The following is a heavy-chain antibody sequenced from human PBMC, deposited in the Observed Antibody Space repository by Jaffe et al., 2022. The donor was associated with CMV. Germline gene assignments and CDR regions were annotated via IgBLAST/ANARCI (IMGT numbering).Heavy chain of an antibody. CDR3: ASIPTYYYDSSGYLTDY. CDR1: GGSISSYY. Sequence: QVQLQESGPGLVKPSETLSLTCTVSGGSISSYYWSWIRQPPGKGLEWIGYIYYSGSTNYNPSLKSRVTISVDTSKNQFSLKLSSVTAADTAVYYCASIPTYYYDSSGYLTDYWGQGTLVTVSS. V-gene: IGHV4-59*01. D-gene: IGHD3-22*01. CDR2: IYYSGST. J-gene: IGHJ4*02.